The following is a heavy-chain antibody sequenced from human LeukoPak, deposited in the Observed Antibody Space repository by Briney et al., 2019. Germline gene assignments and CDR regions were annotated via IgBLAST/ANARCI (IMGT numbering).Heavy chain of an antibody. V-gene: IGHV3-11*04. D-gene: IGHD4-17*01. CDR2: ISSSGSTI. CDR3: ARDQDDYGDYNWFDP. J-gene: IGHJ5*02. Sequence: PGGPLRLSCAASGFTFSDYYMSWLRQAPGKGLEWVSYISSSGSTIYYADSVKGRFTISRDNAKNSLYLQMNSLRAEDTAVYYCARDQDDYGDYNWFDPWGQGTLVTVSS. CDR1: GFTFSDYY.